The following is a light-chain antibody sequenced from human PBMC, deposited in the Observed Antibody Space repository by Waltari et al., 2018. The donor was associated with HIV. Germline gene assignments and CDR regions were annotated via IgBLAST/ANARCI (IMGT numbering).Light chain of an antibody. J-gene: IGLJ1*01. CDR1: SSDVGGYNY. V-gene: IGLV2-14*03. Sequence: QSALTQPASVSGSPGQSITISCTGTSSDVGGYNYVSWYQQHPGKVPKLMIYDVSNRPSGVSNRFSGSKSGNTASLTISGLQAEDEADYYCSSYTSSSTLVVFGTGTKVTVL. CDR3: SSYTSSSTLVV. CDR2: DVS.